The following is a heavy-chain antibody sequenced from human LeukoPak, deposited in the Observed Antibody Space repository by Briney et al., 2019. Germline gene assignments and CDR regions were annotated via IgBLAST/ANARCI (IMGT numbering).Heavy chain of an antibody. CDR1: GYTFSIYY. Sequence: GASVKISCKAFGYTFSIYYIHWVRQAPRQGLEWMGVINPRSDSTTYAQKFQGRVTLTSDTSTDTVYMDLSSMRSGDTAVYYCARVSLPGTTYPPFDYWGQGTLVTVSS. D-gene: IGHD1-1*01. J-gene: IGHJ4*02. V-gene: IGHV1-46*01. CDR2: INPRSDST. CDR3: ARVSLPGTTYPPFDY.